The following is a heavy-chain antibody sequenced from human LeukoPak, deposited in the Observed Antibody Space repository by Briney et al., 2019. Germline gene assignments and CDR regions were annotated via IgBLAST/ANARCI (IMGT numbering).Heavy chain of an antibody. CDR3: ARSLLTRFDP. Sequence: SETLSLTCTVSGGSISSYYWSWIRQPAGKGLEWIGRIYTSGSTNYNPSLKSRVTISVEKSKNQFSLKLSSVTAADTAVYYCARSLLTRFDPWGQGTLVTVSS. CDR2: IYTSGST. V-gene: IGHV4-4*07. J-gene: IGHJ5*02. CDR1: GGSISSYY.